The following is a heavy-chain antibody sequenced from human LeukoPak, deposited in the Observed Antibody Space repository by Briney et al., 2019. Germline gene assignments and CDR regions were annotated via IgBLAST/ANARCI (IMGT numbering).Heavy chain of an antibody. CDR1: GLTFSSHW. J-gene: IGHJ4*02. Sequence: GGSLRLSCAASGLTFSSHWMHWVRQAPGKGLEWVSAISGSGGSTYYADSVKGRFTISRDNSKNTLYLQMNSLRAEDTAVYYCAKDLYSSGWYPMSYWGQGTLVTVSS. CDR2: ISGSGGST. V-gene: IGHV3-23*01. D-gene: IGHD6-19*01. CDR3: AKDLYSSGWYPMSY.